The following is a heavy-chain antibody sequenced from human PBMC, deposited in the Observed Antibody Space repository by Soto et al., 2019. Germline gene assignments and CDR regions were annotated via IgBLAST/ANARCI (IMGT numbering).Heavy chain of an antibody. J-gene: IGHJ4*02. CDR2: IYSDGNNK. V-gene: IGHV3-30*03. D-gene: IGHD6-19*01. Sequence: QVQLVESGGGVVQPGRSLRLSCAASGFTFNAYGMHWARQAPGKGLEWVAGIYSDGNNKYYADSVKGRFTISRDNSKNTLYLQMNSLRTEDTAVYYCAGGWFFFDYCGEGTLVSVSS. CDR3: AGGWFFFDY. CDR1: GFTFNAYG.